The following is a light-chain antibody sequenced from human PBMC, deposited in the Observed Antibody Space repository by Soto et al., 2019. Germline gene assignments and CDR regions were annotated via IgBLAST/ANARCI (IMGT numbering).Light chain of an antibody. J-gene: IGKJ1*01. V-gene: IGKV3-20*01. Sequence: EIVLTQSPGTLSLSPGERATLSCRASQSVSSSFLAWYQQKPGQAPRLLIYGTSSRATGIPDRFSGSGSGSDFTRTISSLEPEDAAVYYCQQYGSSPTFGHGTKVDFK. CDR3: QQYGSSPT. CDR1: QSVSSSF. CDR2: GTS.